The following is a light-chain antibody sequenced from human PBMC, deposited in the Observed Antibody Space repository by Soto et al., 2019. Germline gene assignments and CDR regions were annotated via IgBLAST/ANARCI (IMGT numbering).Light chain of an antibody. CDR2: DAS. J-gene: IGKJ3*01. Sequence: EIVLTQSPATLSLSPGERATLSCRASQSVSSDLAWYQQKPGQAPRLLIYDASNRATGIPARFSGSGSETDFTLTISSLVPEDFAVYYCQQRSNWLFTFGPGTKVDIK. V-gene: IGKV3-11*01. CDR3: QQRSNWLFT. CDR1: QSVSSD.